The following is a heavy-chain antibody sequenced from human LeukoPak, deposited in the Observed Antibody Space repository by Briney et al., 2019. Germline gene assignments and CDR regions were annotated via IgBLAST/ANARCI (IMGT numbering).Heavy chain of an antibody. D-gene: IGHD3-10*01. CDR2: ISDSSSYI. CDR3: ARYYGSGSPPFDY. J-gene: IGHJ4*02. CDR1: GFTFNTYA. V-gene: IGHV3-21*01. Sequence: GGSLRLSCAASGFTFNTYAMNWVRQAPGKGLEWFSSISDSSSYIYYADSVKGRFTISRDNAKNSLYLQMNSLRAEDTAVYYCARYYGSGSPPFDYRGQGTLVTVSS.